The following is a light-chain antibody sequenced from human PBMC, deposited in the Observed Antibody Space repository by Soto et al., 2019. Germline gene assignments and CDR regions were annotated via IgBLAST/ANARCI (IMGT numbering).Light chain of an antibody. CDR1: SSDIGDYDY. CDR2: DVT. J-gene: IGLJ2*01. CDR3: CSYTDIALDVV. Sequence: QSVRTQPASVSGSPGQSITISCTGTSSDIGDYDYVSWYQHLPGKAPKLLIFDVTHRPSGVSDRFSGSKSGNTASLTISGVRPEDEADYYCCSYTDIALDVVFGGGTKLTVL. V-gene: IGLV2-14*01.